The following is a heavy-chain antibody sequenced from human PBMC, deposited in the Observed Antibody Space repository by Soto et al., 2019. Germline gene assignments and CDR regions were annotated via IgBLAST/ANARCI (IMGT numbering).Heavy chain of an antibody. D-gene: IGHD2-2*01. J-gene: IGHJ6*02. CDR2: INPSGGIT. V-gene: IGHV1-46*01. Sequence: ASVKVSCKASGYTLTSYYLHWVLQAPGQVPEWMGIINPSGGITNDAQKFQDRVTMTSDTSTSTVYMELSSLRSEDTAVYYCARGISTTRYYYYYGMDIWGQGTTVTVSS. CDR1: GYTLTSYY. CDR3: ARGISTTRYYYYYGMDI.